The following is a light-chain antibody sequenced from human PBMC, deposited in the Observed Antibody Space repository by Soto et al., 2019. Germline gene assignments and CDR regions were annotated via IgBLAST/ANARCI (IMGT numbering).Light chain of an antibody. V-gene: IGLV2-14*01. J-gene: IGLJ1*01. Sequence: QSVLTQPASVSGSPGQSITISCTGTSSDVGNYIYVFWFQQHPGKAPKLIISEVSNRPSGVSSRISGSKSGNTASLTISGLQAEDEAHYYCTSYTTSSTDVFGTGTKATVL. CDR2: EVS. CDR3: TSYTTSSTDV. CDR1: SSDVGNYIY.